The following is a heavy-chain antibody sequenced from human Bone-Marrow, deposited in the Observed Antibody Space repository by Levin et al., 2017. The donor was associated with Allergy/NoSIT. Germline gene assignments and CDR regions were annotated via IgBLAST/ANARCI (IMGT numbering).Heavy chain of an antibody. Sequence: GGSLRLSCAASGFSLRSYTVTWVRQAPGKGLQWISTIAGISGLTYYADSVKGRFIISRDNSKNILYLQMNSLRAEDTAVYYCALCGVAGKYGVDPWGQGTLVTVSS. CDR3: ALCGVAGKYGVDP. V-gene: IGHV3-23*01. CDR2: IAGISGLT. D-gene: IGHD6-19*01. J-gene: IGHJ5*02. CDR1: GFSLRSYT.